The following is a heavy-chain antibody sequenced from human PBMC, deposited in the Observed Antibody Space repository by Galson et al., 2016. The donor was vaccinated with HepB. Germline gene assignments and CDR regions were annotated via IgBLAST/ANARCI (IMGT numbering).Heavy chain of an antibody. CDR2: IKRDGSER. CDR3: SRDGTGPFYI. V-gene: IGHV3-7*03. J-gene: IGHJ3*02. CDR1: GFTFSSHW. Sequence: SLRLSCAASGFTFSSHWMNWVRQAPGKGLEWVANIKRDGSERNYVDSVKGRFTISRDNAKNSLYLQMSSLRADDTALYSCSRDGTGPFYIWGQGAMVTVSA. D-gene: IGHD1-1*01.